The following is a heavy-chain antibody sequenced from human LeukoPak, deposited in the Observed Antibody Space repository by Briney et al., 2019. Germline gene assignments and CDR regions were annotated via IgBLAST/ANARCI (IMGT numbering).Heavy chain of an antibody. J-gene: IGHJ4*02. D-gene: IGHD6-19*01. CDR1: GFTFSSYA. CDR2: IIGNGGGI. V-gene: IGHV3-23*01. Sequence: PGGSLRLSCAASGFTFSSYAMSWVRQAPGKGLEWVSAIIGNGGGIYYADSVKGRFTVSRDNSKNTLYLQINSLRAEDTAVYYCAKTIQWPYYFDYWGQGTLVIVSS. CDR3: AKTIQWPYYFDY.